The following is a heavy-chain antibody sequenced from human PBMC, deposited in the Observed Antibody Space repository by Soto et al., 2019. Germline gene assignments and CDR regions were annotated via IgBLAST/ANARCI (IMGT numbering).Heavy chain of an antibody. J-gene: IGHJ5*02. Sequence: QVRLVQSGAEVKKPGASVKVSCKASGYTFTSYGISWVRQAPGQGLEWMGWISAYNGNTNYAQKLQGRVTMITDTSTSTAYMELRSLRSDDTAVYYCARSPGDYDFWSGYYLNWFDPWGQGTLVTVSS. CDR3: ARSPGDYDFWSGYYLNWFDP. CDR2: ISAYNGNT. V-gene: IGHV1-18*01. D-gene: IGHD3-3*01. CDR1: GYTFTSYG.